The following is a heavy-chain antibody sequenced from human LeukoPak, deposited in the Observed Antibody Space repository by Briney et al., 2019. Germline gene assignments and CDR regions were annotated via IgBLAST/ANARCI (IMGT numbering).Heavy chain of an antibody. CDR3: AKDYSRVYYYYGMDV. V-gene: IGHV3-23*01. CDR1: GFTFSSYA. J-gene: IGHJ6*02. Sequence: GGSLRLSCAASGFTFSSYAMSWVRQAPGNGLEWVSAISASGGSTYYADSVKGRFTISRDNSKNTLYLQMNSLRAEDTAVYYCAKDYSRVYYYYGMDVWGQGTTVTVSS. CDR2: ISASGGST. D-gene: IGHD4-11*01.